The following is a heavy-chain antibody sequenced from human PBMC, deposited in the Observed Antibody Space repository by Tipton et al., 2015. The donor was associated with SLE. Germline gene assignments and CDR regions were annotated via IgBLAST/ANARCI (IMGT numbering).Heavy chain of an antibody. CDR2: IYHSGNT. D-gene: IGHD6-6*01. CDR1: GGSLSGYY. J-gene: IGHJ4*02. V-gene: IGHV4-34*01. CDR3: ARRRIAARPGLDY. Sequence: TLSLTCAVYGGSLSGYYWSWVRQPPGKGLEWIGEIYHSGNTKYNPPLKSRVTISVDTSKNQFSLNLSSVTAADTAVYYCARRRIAARPGLDYWGQGTLVTVSS.